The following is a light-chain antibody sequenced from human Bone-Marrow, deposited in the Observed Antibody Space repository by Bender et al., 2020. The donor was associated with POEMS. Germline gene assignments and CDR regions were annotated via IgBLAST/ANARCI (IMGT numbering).Light chain of an antibody. CDR2: KDK. CDR1: ALPKQY. V-gene: IGLV3-25*03. CDR3: QSVDDSYHVV. J-gene: IGLJ2*01. Sequence: SYELTQPPSVSVSPGETARITCSGDALPKQYSYWYQQKPGQAPILVIYKDKERPSGIPGRFSGSRSGTVVTLTISGVQAEDEADYYCQSVDDSYHVVFGGGTKVTVL.